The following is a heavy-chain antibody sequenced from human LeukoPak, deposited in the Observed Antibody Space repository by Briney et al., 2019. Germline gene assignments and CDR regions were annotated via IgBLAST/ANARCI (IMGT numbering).Heavy chain of an antibody. CDR1: GLTFSTYG. Sequence: GGSLRLSCAASGLTFSTYGMSWVRQAPGKGLEWVSAISRGGTTSYADSVRGRFTISRDNSKSTLYLQMNSLRVADTAVYYCAQEDSEGGPNWFDPWGQEALVTVSS. CDR3: AQEDSEGGPNWFDP. D-gene: IGHD1-14*01. J-gene: IGHJ5*02. V-gene: IGHV3-23*01. CDR2: ISRGGTT.